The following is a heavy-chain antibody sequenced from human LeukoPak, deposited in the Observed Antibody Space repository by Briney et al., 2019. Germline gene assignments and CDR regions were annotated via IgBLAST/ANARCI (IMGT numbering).Heavy chain of an antibody. V-gene: IGHV3-23*01. CDR2: ISGSGGST. D-gene: IGHD2-2*01. CDR1: GFTFSSYA. J-gene: IGHJ6*02. Sequence: PGGSLRLSCAASGFTFSSYAMSWVRQAPGKGLEWVSAISGSGGSTYYADSVKGRFTISRDNSKNTLYLQMNSLRAEDTAVYYCAKDPDIVVVPAAPYGVDVWGQGTTVTVSS. CDR3: AKDPDIVVVPAAPYGVDV.